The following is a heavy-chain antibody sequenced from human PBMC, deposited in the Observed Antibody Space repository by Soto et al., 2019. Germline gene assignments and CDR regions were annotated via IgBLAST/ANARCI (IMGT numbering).Heavy chain of an antibody. CDR2: ISYDRS. J-gene: IGHJ4*02. D-gene: IGHD3-22*01. V-gene: IGHV3-30*18. CDR1: GFNLRNYG. Sequence: QVQLVESGGGVVQPGRSLRLSCAASGFNLRNYGMHWVRQAPGKGLEWVAVISYDRSDYADSVKGRFTISRDNSKNTRYVQMSSLRAEDTAVYYCAKEVGGGHYDYWGQGTLVTVSS. CDR3: AKEVGGGHYDY.